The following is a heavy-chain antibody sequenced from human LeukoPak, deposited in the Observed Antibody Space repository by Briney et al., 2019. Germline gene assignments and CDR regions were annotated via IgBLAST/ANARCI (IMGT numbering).Heavy chain of an antibody. CDR3: ARVGYCSGGSCYGADH. CDR2: IWYDGSKM. D-gene: IGHD2-15*01. J-gene: IGHJ4*02. V-gene: IGHV3-33*01. CDR1: GFTFSSYG. Sequence: GGSLRLSCAASGFTFSSYGMHWVRQAPGKGLEWVSAIWYDGSKMFYADSVKGRFTISRDNSKNTLYLQMNSLRDEDTAVYYCARVGYCSGGSCYGADHWGQGTLVTVYS.